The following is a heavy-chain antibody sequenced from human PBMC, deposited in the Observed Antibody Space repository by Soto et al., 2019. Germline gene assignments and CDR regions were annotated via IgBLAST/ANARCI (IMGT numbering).Heavy chain of an antibody. D-gene: IGHD2-15*01. V-gene: IGHV3-21*01. CDR1: GFNLSIYT. CDR2: ISGNNVYV. Sequence: EAQLVESGGGLVKPGGSLRVSCAASGFNLSIYTMNWVRQAPGKGLEWVSSISGNNVYVYYADSVKGRFSISRDNAKNSLTLQMNSLRAEDTALYYCARDRCSGGSCYRTYAFAMWGKGTRVPVS. CDR3: ARDRCSGGSCYRTYAFAM. J-gene: IGHJ3*02.